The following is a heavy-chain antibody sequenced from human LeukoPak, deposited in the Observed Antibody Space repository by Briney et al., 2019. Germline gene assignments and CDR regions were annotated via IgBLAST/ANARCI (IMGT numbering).Heavy chain of an antibody. Sequence: ASVKVSCKASGYTFTSYYMHWVRQAPGQGLEWMGIINPSDGRTTYAQKFQDRVTMTRDTSTSTVYMELSSLRSEDTAVYYCAKCRVSSSGSADYWGQGTLVTVSS. CDR1: GYTFTSYY. CDR3: AKCRVSSSGSADY. J-gene: IGHJ4*02. CDR2: INPSDGRT. D-gene: IGHD6-19*01. V-gene: IGHV1-46*01.